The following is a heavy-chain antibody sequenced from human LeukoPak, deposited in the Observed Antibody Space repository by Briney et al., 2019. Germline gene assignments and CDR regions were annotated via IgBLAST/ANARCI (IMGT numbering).Heavy chain of an antibody. CDR1: GGSFSGYY. Sequence: PSETLSLTCAVYGGSFSGYYWSWIRQPPGKGLEWIGEINHSGSTNYNPSLKSRVTISVDTSKNQFSLKLSSVTAADTAVYYCARFYYDSSGYYSNNWFDPWGQGTLVTVSS. CDR3: ARFYYDSSGYYSNNWFDP. V-gene: IGHV4-34*01. J-gene: IGHJ5*02. D-gene: IGHD3-22*01. CDR2: INHSGST.